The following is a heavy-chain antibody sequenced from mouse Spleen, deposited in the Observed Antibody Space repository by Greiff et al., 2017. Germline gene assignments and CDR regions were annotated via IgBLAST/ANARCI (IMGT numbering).Heavy chain of an antibody. CDR1: GYTFTDYW. CDR2: IDTSDSYT. D-gene: IGHD4-1*01. J-gene: IGHJ4*01. Sequence: QVHVKQPGAELVMPGASVKMSCKASGYTFTDYWMHWVKRRPGQGLEWIGAIDTSDSYTSYNQKFKGKATLTVDESSSTAYMQLSSLTSEDSAVYYCARETGTAMDYWGQGTSVTVSS. V-gene: IGHV1-69*01. CDR3: ARETGTAMDY.